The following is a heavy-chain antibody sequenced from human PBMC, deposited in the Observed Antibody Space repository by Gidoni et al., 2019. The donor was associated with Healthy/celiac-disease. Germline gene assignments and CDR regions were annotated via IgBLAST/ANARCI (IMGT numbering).Heavy chain of an antibody. CDR2: IWYDGSNK. D-gene: IGHD4-17*01. J-gene: IGHJ4*02. Sequence: QVQLAEPGGGVLQPGRSLRLSCAASGFTFSSYAMHWVRQAPGKGLEWVAVIWYDGSNKYYADSVKGRFTISRDNSKNTLYLQMNSLRAEDTAVYYCARDTVGYGDSPTDYWGQGTLVTVSS. V-gene: IGHV3-33*01. CDR1: GFTFSSYA. CDR3: ARDTVGYGDSPTDY.